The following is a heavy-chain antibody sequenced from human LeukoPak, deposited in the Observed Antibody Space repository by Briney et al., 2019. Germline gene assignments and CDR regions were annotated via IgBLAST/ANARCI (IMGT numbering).Heavy chain of an antibody. V-gene: IGHV3-33*06. CDR3: AKGAALDSSGWYK. Sequence: TGGSLRLSCAASGFTFSSYGMHWVRQAPGKGLEWVAVIWYDGSNKYYAGSVKGRFTISRDNSKNTLYLQMNSLRAEDTAVYYCAKGAALDSSGWYKWGQGTLVTVSP. J-gene: IGHJ4*02. D-gene: IGHD6-19*01. CDR2: IWYDGSNK. CDR1: GFTFSSYG.